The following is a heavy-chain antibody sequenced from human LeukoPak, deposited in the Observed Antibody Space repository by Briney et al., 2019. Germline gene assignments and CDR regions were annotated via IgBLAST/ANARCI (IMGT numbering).Heavy chain of an antibody. CDR2: IKQDGSEK. CDR3: ARDKIVGATRLDY. V-gene: IGHV3-7*01. J-gene: IGHJ4*02. CDR1: GFTFSSNW. Sequence: GGSLRLSCAASGFTFSSNWMSWVRQAPGKGLEWVANIKQDGSEKFYADSVKGRFTISRDNAKNSLYLHMNSLRAEDTAMYYCARDKIVGATRLDYWGQGTLVTVSS. D-gene: IGHD1-26*01.